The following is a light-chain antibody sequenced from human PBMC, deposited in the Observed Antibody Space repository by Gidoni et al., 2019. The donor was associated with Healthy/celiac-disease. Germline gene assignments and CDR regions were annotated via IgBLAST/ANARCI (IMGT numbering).Light chain of an antibody. J-gene: IGKJ5*01. Sequence: DIVMTQSPLPLPVTPGEPAALSCRPSQSLLHSNGDNYVDWYLQKPRESPQLLIYLGSNRTAGVTDRFSGSGSGKDFTLKISRVEDEDVGVYYCMQDLQTITFGQGTRLEIK. CDR1: QSLLHSNGDNY. V-gene: IGKV2-28*01. CDR2: LGS. CDR3: MQDLQTIT.